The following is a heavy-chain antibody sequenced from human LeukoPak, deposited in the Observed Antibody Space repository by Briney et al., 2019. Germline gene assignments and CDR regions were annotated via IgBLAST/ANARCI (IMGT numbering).Heavy chain of an antibody. CDR3: ARGAIGTRYFDY. V-gene: IGHV3-21*01. CDR1: GFTFSNAW. D-gene: IGHD1-7*01. CDR2: ISSSSSYI. J-gene: IGHJ4*02. Sequence: GGSLRLSCAASGFTFSNAWMSWVRQAPGKGLEWVSSISSSSSYIYYADSVKGRFTISRDNAKNSLYLQMNSLRAEDTAVYYCARGAIGTRYFDYWGQGTLVTVSS.